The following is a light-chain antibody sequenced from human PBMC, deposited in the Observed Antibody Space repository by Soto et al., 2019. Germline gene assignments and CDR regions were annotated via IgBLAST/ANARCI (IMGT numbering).Light chain of an antibody. Sequence: DIQMTQSPSTLSASLGDRVTITCRASQSISSWLAWYQQKPGKAPKLLIYDASTLESGVPSRFSGSGSGTEFTLTISSLQPDDFATYYCQQYNSYSQTFGGGTKVDIK. V-gene: IGKV1-5*01. J-gene: IGKJ4*01. CDR2: DAS. CDR1: QSISSW. CDR3: QQYNSYSQT.